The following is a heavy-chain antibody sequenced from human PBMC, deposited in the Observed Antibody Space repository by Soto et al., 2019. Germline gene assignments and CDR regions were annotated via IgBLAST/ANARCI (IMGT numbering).Heavy chain of an antibody. J-gene: IGHJ3*02. Sequence: GGSLRLSCAASGFTFSSYAMHWVRQAPGKGLEWVAVISYDGSDKYYADSVKGRFTISRDNSKNTLYLQMNSLRAEDTAVYYCARADAFDIWGQGTMVTVSS. V-gene: IGHV3-30*04. CDR1: GFTFSSYA. CDR2: ISYDGSDK. CDR3: ARADAFDI.